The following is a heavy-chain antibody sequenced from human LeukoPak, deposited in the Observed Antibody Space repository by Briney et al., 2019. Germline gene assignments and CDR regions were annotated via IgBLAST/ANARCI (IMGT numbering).Heavy chain of an antibody. Sequence: PGGSLRLSCAASGCTFNIYSMNWVRQAPGKGLEWISYITSNLATIRYADSVRGRFTNSRDNAGKSLFLHMNSLRDDDTAVYYCARSVEGHFDYWGQGTLVTVSS. CDR3: ARSVEGHFDY. D-gene: IGHD2-21*01. CDR1: GCTFNIYS. V-gene: IGHV3-48*02. CDR2: ITSNLATI. J-gene: IGHJ4*02.